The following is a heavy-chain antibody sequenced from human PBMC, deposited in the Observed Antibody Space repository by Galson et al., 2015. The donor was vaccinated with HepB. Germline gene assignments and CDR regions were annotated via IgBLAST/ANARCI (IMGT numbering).Heavy chain of an antibody. CDR3: ARRYCSSTSCYRLGAFDI. Sequence: SVKVSCKASGYTFTSYAMHWVRQAPGQRLEWMGWINAGNGNTKYSQKFQSRVTITRDTSASTAYMELSSLRSEDTAVYYCARRYCSSTSCYRLGAFDIWGQGTMVTVSS. CDR2: INAGNGNT. D-gene: IGHD2-2*01. V-gene: IGHV1-3*01. J-gene: IGHJ3*02. CDR1: GYTFTSYA.